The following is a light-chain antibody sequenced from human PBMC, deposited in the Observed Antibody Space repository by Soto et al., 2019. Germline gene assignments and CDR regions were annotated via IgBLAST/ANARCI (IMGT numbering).Light chain of an antibody. V-gene: IGLV1-47*01. J-gene: IGLJ3*02. CDR3: ATWDDSLIVWV. Sequence: QSVLTQPPSASGTPGQRVTISCSGRTSNIENNYVYWYQHLPGTAPKLLIYRNSLRPPGVPDRISGSKSSISASQAISGLRSGDEADYYCATWDDSLIVWVFGGGTELKVL. CDR1: TSNIENNY. CDR2: RNS.